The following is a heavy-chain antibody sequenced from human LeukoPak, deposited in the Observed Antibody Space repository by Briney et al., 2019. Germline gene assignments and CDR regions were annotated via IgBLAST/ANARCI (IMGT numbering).Heavy chain of an antibody. CDR3: ARNLTEGYSPMSWCMDV. CDR2: IDPSDSYT. V-gene: IGHV5-10-1*01. J-gene: IGHJ6*02. Sequence: GESLKISCKGSGYSFTSYWISWVRRMPGEGLEWMGRIDPSDSYTNYSPSFQDHVTISAGKYISTAYLQRSSLQPSDAAIYYCARNLTEGYSPMSWCMDVWGQGTTVTVSS. CDR1: GYSFTSYW. D-gene: IGHD6-13*01.